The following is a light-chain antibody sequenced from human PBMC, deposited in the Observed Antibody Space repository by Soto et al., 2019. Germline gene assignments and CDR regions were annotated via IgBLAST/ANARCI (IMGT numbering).Light chain of an antibody. CDR1: QGIRND. Sequence: AIQMTQSPSSLSASVGDRVTITCRASQGIRNDLGWYQQKPGKAPKLLIYAASSLQSGVPSRFSGCGSGTDFTLTISSXQPEDFATYYCLQDYNYPWTFGQGTKVDIK. V-gene: IGKV1-6*01. CDR3: LQDYNYPWT. CDR2: AAS. J-gene: IGKJ1*01.